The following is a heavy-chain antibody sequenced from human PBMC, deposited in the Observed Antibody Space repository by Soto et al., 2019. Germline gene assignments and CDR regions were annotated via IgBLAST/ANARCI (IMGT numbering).Heavy chain of an antibody. CDR2: ISGSDDGT. CDR3: AKASGYRSGWYYDY. D-gene: IGHD6-19*01. J-gene: IGHJ4*02. Sequence: GGSLRLSCAASGFTFSNHGMSWVRQAPGRGLEWVSSISGSDDGTHNAASVKGRFTISRDNSKNTLYLQMNSLRAEDTAVYYCAKASGYRSGWYYDYWGQGTLVTVSS. V-gene: IGHV3-23*01. CDR1: GFTFSNHG.